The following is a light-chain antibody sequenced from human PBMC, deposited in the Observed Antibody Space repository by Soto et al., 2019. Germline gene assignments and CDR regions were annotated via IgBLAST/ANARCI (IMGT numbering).Light chain of an antibody. CDR2: GAS. Sequence: EIVMTQSPATLSVSPGERATLSCRASQNINTYLAWYQHKPGQAPRLLIYGASTGATGIPARFSGSGSGTEFTLTISGLLSEDFALYFCQQYNDWPLITFGQGTRLEIK. J-gene: IGKJ5*01. V-gene: IGKV3-15*01. CDR3: QQYNDWPLIT. CDR1: QNINTY.